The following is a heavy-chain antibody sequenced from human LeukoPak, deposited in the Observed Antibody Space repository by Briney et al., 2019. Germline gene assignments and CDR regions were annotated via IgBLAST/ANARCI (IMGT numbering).Heavy chain of an antibody. J-gene: IGHJ4*02. CDR1: GFTFSSYA. Sequence: GGSLRLSGAASGFTFSSYAMSWGRLAPGKGLEWGSAIIGSGGSTYYADSVKGRFTISRDNSKNTLYLQMNSLRAADTAVYYCAAKYVWGSYRQPTFDYWGQGTLVTVSS. CDR3: AAKYVWGSYRQPTFDY. V-gene: IGHV3-23*01. D-gene: IGHD3-16*02. CDR2: IIGSGGST.